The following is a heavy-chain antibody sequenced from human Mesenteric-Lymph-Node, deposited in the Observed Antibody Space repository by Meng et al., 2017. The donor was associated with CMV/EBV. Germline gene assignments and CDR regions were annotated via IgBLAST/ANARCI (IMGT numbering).Heavy chain of an antibody. V-gene: IGHV1-18*04. CDR3: ARAPDTIMVPVFDY. D-gene: IGHD5-18*01. Sequence: SCKASGYTFVPYGIVWVRQAPGQWLEWMGWTYKGNTNYAQKVQGRVTMTTDTSTNTAYMELRSLRSDDTAVYYCARAPDTIMVPVFDYWGQGTLVTVSS. CDR1: GYTFVPYG. CDR2: TYKGNT. J-gene: IGHJ4*02.